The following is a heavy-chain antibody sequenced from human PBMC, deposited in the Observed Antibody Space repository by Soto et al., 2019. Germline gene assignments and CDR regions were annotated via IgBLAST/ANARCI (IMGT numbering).Heavy chain of an antibody. J-gene: IGHJ6*02. CDR3: ARARFLEWLSDPVYYYYGMDV. CDR2: IIPIFGTA. Sequence: SVKVSCKASGGTFSSYAISWVRQAPGQGLEWMGGIIPIFGTANYAQKFQGRVTITADESTSTAYMELSSLRSEDTAVYYCARARFLEWLSDPVYYYYGMDVWGQGTTVTVSS. D-gene: IGHD3-3*01. V-gene: IGHV1-69*13. CDR1: GGTFSSYA.